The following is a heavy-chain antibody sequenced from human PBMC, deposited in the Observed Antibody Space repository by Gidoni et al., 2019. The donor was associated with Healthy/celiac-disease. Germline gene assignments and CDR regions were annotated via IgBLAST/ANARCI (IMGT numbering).Heavy chain of an antibody. CDR2: INHRGST. Sequence: QVQLQQWGAGLLKPSETLSLTCAVSGGSFSGYYWSWIRQPPGKGLEWIGEINHRGSTNYNPSLKSRVTISVDTSKNQFSLKLSSVTAADTAVYYCARSAVARSPFDYWGQGTLVTVSS. CDR1: GGSFSGYY. D-gene: IGHD6-19*01. V-gene: IGHV4-34*01. J-gene: IGHJ4*02. CDR3: ARSAVARSPFDY.